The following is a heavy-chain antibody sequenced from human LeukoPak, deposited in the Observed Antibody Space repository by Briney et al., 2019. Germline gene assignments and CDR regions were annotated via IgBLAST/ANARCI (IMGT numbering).Heavy chain of an antibody. CDR2: INPSGGST. CDR3: ARTGGYYYDSSGYYYGY. J-gene: IGHJ4*02. Sequence: GASVKVSCKASGYTFTSYYMHWVRQAPGQGLEWMGIINPSGGSTSYAQKFQGRVTMTRDTSTSTVYMELSSLRSEDTAVYYCARTGGYYYDSSGYYYGYWGQGTLVTVSS. CDR1: GYTFTSYY. D-gene: IGHD3-22*01. V-gene: IGHV1-46*01.